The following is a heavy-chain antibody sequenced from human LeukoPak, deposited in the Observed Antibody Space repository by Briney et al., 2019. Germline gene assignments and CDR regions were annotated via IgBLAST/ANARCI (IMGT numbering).Heavy chain of an antibody. D-gene: IGHD3-22*01. CDR2: ISGSGGST. J-gene: IGHJ5*02. V-gene: IGHV3-23*01. Sequence: GASLRLSCAASGFTFSSYAMSWVRQAPGKGLEWVSAISGSGGSTYYADSVKGRFTISRDNSKNTLYLQMNSLRAEDTAVYYCAKVHSNGYYYPLSWFDPWGQGTLVTVSS. CDR1: GFTFSSYA. CDR3: AKVHSNGYYYPLSWFDP.